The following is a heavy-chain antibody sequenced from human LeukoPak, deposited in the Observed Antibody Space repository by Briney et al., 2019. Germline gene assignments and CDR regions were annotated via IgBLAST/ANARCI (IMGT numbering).Heavy chain of an antibody. CDR3: ARLTGYSSGWYGSRFDY. CDR2: IKQDGSEK. J-gene: IGHJ4*02. D-gene: IGHD6-19*01. CDR1: GFTFSSYW. V-gene: IGHV3-7*03. Sequence: GGSLRLSCAASGFTFSSYWMSWVRQAPGKGLEWVANIKQDGSEKYCVDSVKGRFTISRDNAKNSLYLQMNSLRAEDTAVYYCARLTGYSSGWYGSRFDYWGQGTVVTVSS.